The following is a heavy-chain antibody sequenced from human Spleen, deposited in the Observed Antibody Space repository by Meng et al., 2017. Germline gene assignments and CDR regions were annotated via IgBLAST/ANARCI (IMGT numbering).Heavy chain of an antibody. CDR3: ARGHFGLDI. J-gene: IGHJ3*02. CDR1: GFTFWDSW. CDR2: LHGSGSEK. D-gene: IGHD2/OR15-2a*01. V-gene: IGHV3-7*01. Sequence: EVQLVESGGGLVQPGGSLRLSCVASGFTFWDSWMTWVRQAPGRGLEWVAHLHGSGSEKSYVDSVKGRFAISRDNAKNSLSLQMNSLRAEDTAVYYCARGHFGLDIWGQGTMVTVSS.